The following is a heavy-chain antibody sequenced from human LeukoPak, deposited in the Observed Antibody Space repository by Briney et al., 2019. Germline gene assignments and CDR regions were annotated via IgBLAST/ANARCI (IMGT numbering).Heavy chain of an antibody. D-gene: IGHD3-22*01. CDR3: ARDLWNFYDDSGYNRDFDS. J-gene: IGHJ5*01. Sequence: ASVKVSCKATSRISWVRQAPGQGLEWMGWIGTYGGDTYYAQKFQGRITVTTDTSTSTVYMELRNLRSDDTTVYYCARDLWNFYDDSGYNRDFDSWGQGTLVTVSS. V-gene: IGHV1-18*01. CDR2: IGTYGGDT. CDR1: TSR.